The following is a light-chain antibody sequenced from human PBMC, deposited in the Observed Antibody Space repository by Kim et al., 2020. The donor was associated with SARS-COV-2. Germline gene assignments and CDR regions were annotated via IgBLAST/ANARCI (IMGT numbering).Light chain of an antibody. CDR1: SSTLGTNS. V-gene: IGLV1-47*01. Sequence: GQSVTISCSGSSSTLGTNSVNWYQQRPGSAPKCLIYRNNQRPSGVPHRFSGSKSGTSASLAISGLRSEDEADYYCAAWDGSLSGVVFGGGTQLTVL. CDR2: RNN. CDR3: AAWDGSLSGVV. J-gene: IGLJ2*01.